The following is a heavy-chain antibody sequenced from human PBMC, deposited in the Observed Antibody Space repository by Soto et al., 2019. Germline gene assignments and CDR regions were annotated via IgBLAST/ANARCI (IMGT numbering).Heavy chain of an antibody. Sequence: SETLSLTCTVSGGSISSSSYYWGWIRQPPGKGLEWIGSIYYSGSTYYNPSLKSRVTISVDTSKNQFSLKLSSVTAADTAVYYCARHDPIVVVPSGWFDPWGQGTLVTVSS. D-gene: IGHD3-22*01. CDR2: IYYSGST. V-gene: IGHV4-39*01. J-gene: IGHJ5*02. CDR3: ARHDPIVVVPSGWFDP. CDR1: GGSISSSSYY.